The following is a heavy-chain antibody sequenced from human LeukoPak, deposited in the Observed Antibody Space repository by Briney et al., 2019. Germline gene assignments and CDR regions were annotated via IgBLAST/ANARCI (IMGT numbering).Heavy chain of an antibody. Sequence: GASVKVSCKASGYTFTGYYMHWVRQAPGQGLEWMGWINPNSGGTNYAQKFQGRVTMTRDTSISTAYMELSRLRSDDTAVYYCARDRDKRWLQSCAFDIWGQGTMVTVSS. J-gene: IGHJ3*02. D-gene: IGHD5-24*01. V-gene: IGHV1-2*02. CDR3: ARDRDKRWLQSCAFDI. CDR2: INPNSGGT. CDR1: GYTFTGYY.